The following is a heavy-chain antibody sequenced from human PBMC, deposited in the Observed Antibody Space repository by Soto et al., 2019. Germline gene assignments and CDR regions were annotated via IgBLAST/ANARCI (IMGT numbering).Heavy chain of an antibody. Sequence: EVQLVESGGGLVQPGGSLRLSCAASGFTFSSYSMNWVRQAPGKGLEWVSYISSATTTIYYADSVKGRFTISRDNAKNSLYLQMNSLRADDTAVYYCARGIAAAGPKLDYWGQGTLVTVSP. V-gene: IGHV3-48*01. J-gene: IGHJ4*02. CDR2: ISSATTTI. CDR1: GFTFSSYS. CDR3: ARGIAAAGPKLDY. D-gene: IGHD6-13*01.